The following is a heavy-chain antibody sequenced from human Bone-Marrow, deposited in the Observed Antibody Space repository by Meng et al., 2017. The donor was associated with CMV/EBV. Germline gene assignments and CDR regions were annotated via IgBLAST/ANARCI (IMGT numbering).Heavy chain of an antibody. V-gene: IGHV3-30*02. J-gene: IGHJ4*02. CDR1: GFTFSSYG. Sequence: GESLKISCAASGFTFSSYGMHWVRQAPGKGLEWVAFIRYDGSNKYYADSVKGRFTISRDNSKNTLYLQMNSLRAEDTAVYYCARDASRAPYYFDYWGQGTLVTGSS. D-gene: IGHD2-8*01. CDR3: ARDASRAPYYFDY. CDR2: IRYDGSNK.